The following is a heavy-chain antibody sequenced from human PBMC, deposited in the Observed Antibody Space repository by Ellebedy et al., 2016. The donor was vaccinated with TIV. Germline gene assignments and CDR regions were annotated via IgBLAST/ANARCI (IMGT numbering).Heavy chain of an antibody. Sequence: SETLSLTCAVYGGSFSGYYWSWVRQTPGKGLDWIGEINHGGTTNYNPSLKSRVTISIDTSKNQFSLKLRSVTAADTAVYYCASTNPLRWSTDDAFDIWGQGTMVTVSS. CDR2: INHGGTT. V-gene: IGHV4-34*01. CDR1: GGSFSGYY. D-gene: IGHD4-23*01. J-gene: IGHJ3*02. CDR3: ASTNPLRWSTDDAFDI.